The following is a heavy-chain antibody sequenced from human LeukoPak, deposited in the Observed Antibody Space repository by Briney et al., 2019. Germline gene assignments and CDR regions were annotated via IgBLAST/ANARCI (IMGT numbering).Heavy chain of an antibody. D-gene: IGHD6-19*01. J-gene: IGHJ4*02. CDR3: ARIFRSGWYYFDY. CDR1: GFSISGYS. V-gene: IGHV4-59*01. CDR2: IYYSGST. Sequence: PSETLSLTCTVSGFSISGYSRSWLRQPPGKGLEWIAYIYYSGSTNYNPSLKSRVTMSVDTSNNQFSLKLSSVTAADTAVYYCARIFRSGWYYFDYWGQGTLVTVSS.